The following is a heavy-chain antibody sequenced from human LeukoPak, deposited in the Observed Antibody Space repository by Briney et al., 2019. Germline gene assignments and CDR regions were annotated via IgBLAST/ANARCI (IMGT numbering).Heavy chain of an antibody. Sequence: SETLSLTCAVYGGSFSGYYWSWIRQHPGKGLEWIGEINHSGSTNYNPSLKSRVTISVDTSKNQFSLELSSVTAADTAVYYCARGLQWLVPFDYWGQGTLVTVSS. CDR3: ARGLQWLVPFDY. CDR2: INHSGST. J-gene: IGHJ4*02. CDR1: GGSFSGYY. D-gene: IGHD6-19*01. V-gene: IGHV4-34*01.